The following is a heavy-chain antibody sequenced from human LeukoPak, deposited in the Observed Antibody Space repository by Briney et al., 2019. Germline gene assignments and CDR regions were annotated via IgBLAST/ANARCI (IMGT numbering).Heavy chain of an antibody. CDR1: GFTFSAYW. J-gene: IGHJ4*02. D-gene: IGHD6-19*01. V-gene: IGHV3-74*01. CDR3: ARGSSGWYIDY. CDR2: VYTDGGRT. Sequence: GRSLRLSCATSGFTFSAYWMHWVRQAPGKGLVWVSRVYTDGGRTSYADSVEGRVTISRDNAKSTLYLQMNSLRDEDTAVYYCARGSSGWYIDYWGQGTLVTVSS.